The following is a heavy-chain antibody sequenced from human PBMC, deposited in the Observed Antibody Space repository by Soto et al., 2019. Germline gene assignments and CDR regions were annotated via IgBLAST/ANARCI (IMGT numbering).Heavy chain of an antibody. CDR3: ARPLLEWFDWFDP. Sequence: QLQLQESGPGLVKPSETLSLTCIVSGDSISSDDHYWGWIRQPPGKGLEWIGSVYSSGTTYYNPSLQSRVTISVDTSKNQFSLKLNSVTAADTAVYYCARPLLEWFDWFDPWGQGTLVTVSS. J-gene: IGHJ5*02. CDR1: GDSISSDDHY. D-gene: IGHD3-3*01. CDR2: VYSSGTT. V-gene: IGHV4-39*01.